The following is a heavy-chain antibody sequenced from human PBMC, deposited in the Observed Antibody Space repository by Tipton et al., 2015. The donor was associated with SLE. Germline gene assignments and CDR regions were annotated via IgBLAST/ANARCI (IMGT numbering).Heavy chain of an antibody. J-gene: IGHJ3*02. V-gene: IGHV3-9*01. Sequence: SLRLSCAASGFTFDDYAMHWVRQAPGKGLEWVSGISWNSGSIGYADSVTGRFTISRDNAKNSLYLQMNSLRAEDTALYYCAKDQRITMIVGAFDIWGQGTMDTVSS. CDR3: AKDQRITMIVGAFDI. CDR1: GFTFDDYA. D-gene: IGHD3-22*01. CDR2: ISWNSGSI.